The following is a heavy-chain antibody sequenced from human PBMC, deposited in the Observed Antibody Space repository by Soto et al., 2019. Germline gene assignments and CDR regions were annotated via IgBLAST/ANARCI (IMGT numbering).Heavy chain of an antibody. D-gene: IGHD1-1*01. Sequence: SETLSLTCAVSCGSISSGGYSWSWIRQPPGKGLEWIGYIYHSGSTYYNPSLKSRVTISVDRSKNQFSLKLSSVTAADTAVYYCARGNNWNRPSAFDIWGQGTMVTVSS. V-gene: IGHV4-30-2*01. J-gene: IGHJ3*02. CDR2: IYHSGST. CDR1: CGSISSGGYS. CDR3: ARGNNWNRPSAFDI.